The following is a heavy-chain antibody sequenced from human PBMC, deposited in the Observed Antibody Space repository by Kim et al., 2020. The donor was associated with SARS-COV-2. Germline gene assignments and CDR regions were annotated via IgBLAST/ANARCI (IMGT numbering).Heavy chain of an antibody. CDR3: AKPGSGWFLFDY. D-gene: IGHD3-22*01. J-gene: IGHJ4*02. V-gene: IGHV3-23*01. CDR2: ISGGGGGT. Sequence: GGSLRLSCAASGFTFSTYAMSWVRQAPGKGLEWVSAISGGGGGTYYAHSVKGQFTISRDNSKNTPYLQRNSLRAEDPAGYYCAKPGSGWFLFDYWGQGTLVTVSS. CDR1: GFTFSTYA.